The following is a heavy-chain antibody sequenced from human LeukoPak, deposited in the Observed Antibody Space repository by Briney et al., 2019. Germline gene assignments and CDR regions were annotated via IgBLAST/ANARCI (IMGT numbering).Heavy chain of an antibody. D-gene: IGHD3-3*01. J-gene: IGHJ4*02. CDR2: IYYSGST. CDR3: ARSADFWSGYYPFDY. V-gene: IGHV4-59*01. CDR1: GGSISSYY. Sequence: SETLSLTCTVSGGSISSYYWSWIRQPPGKGLEWIGYIYYSGSTNYNPSLKSRVAISVDTSKNQFSLKLSSVTAADTAVYYCARSADFWSGYYPFDYWGQGTLVTVSS.